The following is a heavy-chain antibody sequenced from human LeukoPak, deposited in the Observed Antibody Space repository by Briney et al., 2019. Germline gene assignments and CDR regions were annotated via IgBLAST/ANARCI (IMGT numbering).Heavy chain of an antibody. D-gene: IGHD6-25*01. V-gene: IGHV3-9*01. Sequence: KAGGSLRLSCAASGFTFDDYAMHWVRQAPGKGLEWVSGISWNCGSIGYAGSVKGRFTISRDNAKNSLYLQMNSLRAEDTALYYCAKPATPRSYYYYMDVWGKGTTVTVSS. CDR2: ISWNCGSI. CDR1: GFTFDDYA. CDR3: AKPATPRSYYYYMDV. J-gene: IGHJ6*03.